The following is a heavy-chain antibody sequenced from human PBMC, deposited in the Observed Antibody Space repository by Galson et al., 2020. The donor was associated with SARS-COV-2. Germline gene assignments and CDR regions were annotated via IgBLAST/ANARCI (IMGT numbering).Heavy chain of an antibody. D-gene: IGHD5-18*01. J-gene: IGHJ4*02. CDR1: GFTFSDYY. Sequence: GESLKISCAASGFTFSDYYMSWIRQAPGKGLEWVSFISSSSSYTNYADSVKVRFTISRDNAEKSLYLQMNSLRAEDTAVYYCARDHLTDTPMGYSLDYWGQGTLVTVSS. V-gene: IGHV3-11*06. CDR3: ARDHLTDTPMGYSLDY. CDR2: ISSSSSYT.